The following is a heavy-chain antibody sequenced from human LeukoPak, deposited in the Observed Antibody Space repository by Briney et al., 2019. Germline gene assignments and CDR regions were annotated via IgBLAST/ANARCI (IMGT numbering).Heavy chain of an antibody. CDR3: ARIRYYDILTALEDFDY. V-gene: IGHV1-2*02. D-gene: IGHD3-9*01. Sequence: ASVKVSCTASGYTFTGYYMHWVRQAPGQGLEWMGWINPNSGGTNYAQKFQGRVTMTRDTSISTAYMELSRLRSDDTAVYYCARIRYYDILTALEDFDYWGQGTLVTVSS. CDR1: GYTFTGYY. CDR2: INPNSGGT. J-gene: IGHJ4*02.